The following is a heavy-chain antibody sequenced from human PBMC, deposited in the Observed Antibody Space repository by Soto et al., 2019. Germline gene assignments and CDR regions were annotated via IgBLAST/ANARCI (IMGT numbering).Heavy chain of an antibody. D-gene: IGHD2-15*01. J-gene: IGHJ4*02. CDR1: GGNFSSYA. Sequence: SVKVSCKASGGNFSSYAISWVRQAPGQGLEWMGGIIPIFGTANHAQKFQGRVTITADESTSTAYMELSSLRSEDTAVYYCARDDRGCSGGSCYSAFYFDYWGQGTLVTVSS. CDR3: ARDDRGCSGGSCYSAFYFDY. V-gene: IGHV1-69*13. CDR2: IIPIFGTA.